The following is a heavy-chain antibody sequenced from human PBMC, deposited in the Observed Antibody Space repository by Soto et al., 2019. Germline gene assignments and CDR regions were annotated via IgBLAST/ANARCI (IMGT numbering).Heavy chain of an antibody. D-gene: IGHD3-10*01. Sequence: QVQLQESGPGLVKPSGTLSLTCAVSGGSISSSNWWSWVRQPPGKGLQWIGEIYHSGSTNYIPSLQRRVTISGDKSRNQFSLKLSSVTAADTAVYYCARRWGEGRVDYWGQGTLVTVSS. CDR1: GGSISSSNW. CDR2: IYHSGST. V-gene: IGHV4-4*02. J-gene: IGHJ4*02. CDR3: ARRWGEGRVDY.